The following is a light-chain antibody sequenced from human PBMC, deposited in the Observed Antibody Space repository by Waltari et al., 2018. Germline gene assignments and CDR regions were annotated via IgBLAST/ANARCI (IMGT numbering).Light chain of an antibody. Sequence: DIQMTQSPSSLSASVGDRVTITCRASRRVSTNLNWYQQKPGKGPRLLIYAASSLQGGVPPRFSGSGSGTEFTLTISSLQSEDFAVYYCQQYNNWPPWTFGQGTKVEIK. J-gene: IGKJ1*01. CDR3: QQYNNWPPWT. CDR2: AAS. CDR1: RRVSTN. V-gene: IGKV1-39*01.